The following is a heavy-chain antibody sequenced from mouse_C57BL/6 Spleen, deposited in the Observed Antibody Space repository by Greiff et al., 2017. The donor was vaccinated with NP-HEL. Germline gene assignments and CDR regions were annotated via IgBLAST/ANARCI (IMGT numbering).Heavy chain of an antibody. D-gene: IGHD1-1*01. J-gene: IGHJ1*03. CDR3: ARRTTVVAPNWYFDV. Sequence: EVHLVESGPELVKPGASVKISCKASGYSFTGYYMHWVKQSHGNILDWIGYIYPYNGVSSYNQKFKGKATLTVDKSSSTAYMELRSLTSEDSAVYYCARRTTVVAPNWYFDVWGTGTTVTVSS. V-gene: IGHV1-31*01. CDR1: GYSFTGYY. CDR2: IYPYNGVS.